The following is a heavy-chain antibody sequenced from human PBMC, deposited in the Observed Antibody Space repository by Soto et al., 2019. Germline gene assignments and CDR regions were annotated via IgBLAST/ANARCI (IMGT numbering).Heavy chain of an antibody. Sequence: SGPTLVNPTQTLTLTCTFSGFSLSTSGVGVGWIRQPPGKALEWLALIYWDDDKRYSPSLKSRLTITKDTSKNQVVLTMTNMEPLDTATYYCGRRRRVLCYFHLGSLYYRGRGPLVPVSP. D-gene: IGHD3-9*01. CDR2: IYWDDDK. J-gene: IGHJ4*02. CDR3: GRRRRVLCYFHLGSLYY. V-gene: IGHV2-5*02. CDR1: GFSLSTSGVG.